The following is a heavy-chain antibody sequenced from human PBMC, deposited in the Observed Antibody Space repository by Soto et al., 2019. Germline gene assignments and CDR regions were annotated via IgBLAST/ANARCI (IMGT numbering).Heavy chain of an antibody. CDR2: IDPSDSQT. CDR1: GYSFAGYL. J-gene: IGHJ4*02. Sequence: GESLKISGKGSGYSFAGYLITWVRQKPGKGLEWMGRIDPSDSQTYYSPSFRGHVTISVTKSITTVFLQWSSLRASDTAMYYCARQIYDSDTGPNFQYYFDSWGQGALVTVSS. V-gene: IGHV5-10-1*01. CDR3: ARQIYDSDTGPNFQYYFDS. D-gene: IGHD3-22*01.